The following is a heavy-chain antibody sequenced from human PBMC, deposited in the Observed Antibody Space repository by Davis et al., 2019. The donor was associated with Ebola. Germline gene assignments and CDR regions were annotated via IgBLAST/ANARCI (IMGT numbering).Heavy chain of an antibody. D-gene: IGHD1-26*01. CDR3: ARDRKYSGSYYFDY. V-gene: IGHV4-61*08. J-gene: IGHJ4*02. CDR2: YYYTGTT. Sequence: SETLSLTCGVSGGFVSSGGYSWSWIRQPPGKGLEWIGHYYYTGTTHYNPSLKSRVTISVDTSKNQFSLKLSSVTAADTAVYYCARDRKYSGSYYFDYWGQGTLVTVSS. CDR1: GGFVSSGGYS.